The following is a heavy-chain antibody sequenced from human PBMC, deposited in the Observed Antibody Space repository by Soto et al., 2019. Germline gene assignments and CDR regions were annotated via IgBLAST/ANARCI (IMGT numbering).Heavy chain of an antibody. Sequence: GGSLRLSCAASGFTFSDYYMSWIRQAPGKGLEWVSYISSSGSTIYYADSVKGRFTISRDNAKNSLYLQMNSLRAEDTAVYYCARTEAWFYGASYYFDYWGQGTLVTVSS. V-gene: IGHV3-11*01. D-gene: IGHD3-3*01. CDR1: GFTFSDYY. CDR2: ISSSGSTI. J-gene: IGHJ4*02. CDR3: ARTEAWFYGASYYFDY.